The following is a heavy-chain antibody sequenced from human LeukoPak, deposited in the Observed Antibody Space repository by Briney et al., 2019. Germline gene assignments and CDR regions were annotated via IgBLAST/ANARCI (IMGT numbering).Heavy chain of an antibody. J-gene: IGHJ4*02. Sequence: PSETLSLTCSVSGGSITSYYWSWIRQPPGKGLEWIGSIYYSGSTYYNPSLKSRVTISVDTSKNQFSLKLSSVTAADTAVYYCASFSGRSIFGVVISYYFDYWGQGTLVTVSS. CDR1: GGSITSYY. CDR2: IYYSGST. V-gene: IGHV4-39*07. D-gene: IGHD3-3*01. CDR3: ASFSGRSIFGVVISYYFDY.